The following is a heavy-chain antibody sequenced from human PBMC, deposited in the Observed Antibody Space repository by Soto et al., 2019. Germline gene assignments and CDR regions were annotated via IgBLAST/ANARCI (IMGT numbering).Heavy chain of an antibody. D-gene: IGHD6-13*01. CDR3: ARCSSSWPPATQTSDYYYGMDV. CDR2: IYPGDSDT. CDR1: GYSFTSYW. J-gene: IGHJ6*02. V-gene: IGHV5-51*01. Sequence: GESLKISCKRSGYSFTSYWIGWVRQMPGKGLEWMGIIYPGDSDTRYSPSFQGQVTISADKSISTAYLQWSSLKASDTAMYYCARCSSSWPPATQTSDYYYGMDVWGQGTTVTVSS.